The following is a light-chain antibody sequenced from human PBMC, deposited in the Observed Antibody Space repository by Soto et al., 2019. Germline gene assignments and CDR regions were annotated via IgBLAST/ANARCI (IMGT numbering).Light chain of an antibody. J-gene: IGKJ4*01. V-gene: IGKV1-5*01. CDR2: DAY. CDR3: QQHHSYSPLT. CDR1: QSISSW. Sequence: DIQMPQSPSALSASLGDRVPITCRGSQSISSWLAWYQQKPGKAPKLMIYDAYSLESGVPSRFSGSGSGTEFTLTISSLQPDDFATYYCQQHHSYSPLTCGGGTQVDIK.